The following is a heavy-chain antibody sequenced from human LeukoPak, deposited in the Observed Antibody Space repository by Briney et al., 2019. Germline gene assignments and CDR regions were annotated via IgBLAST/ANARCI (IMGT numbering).Heavy chain of an antibody. Sequence: PGGSLRLSCAASGFTFSSYAMSWVRQAPGKGLEWVSAISGSGGSTYHADSVEGRFTISRDNSKNTLYLQMNSLRAEDTAVYYCAKTADKNSGTYYFDFWGQGTLVTVSS. CDR2: ISGSGGST. D-gene: IGHD1-26*01. CDR1: GFTFSSYA. CDR3: AKTADKNSGTYYFDF. J-gene: IGHJ4*02. V-gene: IGHV3-23*01.